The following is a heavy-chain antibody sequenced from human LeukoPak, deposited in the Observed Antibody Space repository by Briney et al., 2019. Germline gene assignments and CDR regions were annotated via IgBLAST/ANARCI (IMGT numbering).Heavy chain of an antibody. J-gene: IGHJ4*02. CDR3: ARDNYDNSGYYFDY. CDR1: GDSISSSNW. Sequence: PSGTLSLTCTVSGDSISSSNWWSWVRQPPGKGLEWIGEIYHSGRTNYTPSLKSRVTVSVDKSKNQLSLKLSSVTAADTAVYYCARDNYDNSGYYFDYWGQGTLVTVSS. D-gene: IGHD3-22*01. V-gene: IGHV4-4*02. CDR2: IYHSGRT.